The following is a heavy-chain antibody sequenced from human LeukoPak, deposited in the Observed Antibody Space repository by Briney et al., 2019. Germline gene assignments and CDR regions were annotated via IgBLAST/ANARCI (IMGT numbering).Heavy chain of an antibody. CDR3: ARAAPYIVATRAIDY. V-gene: IGHV1-18*01. J-gene: IGHJ4*02. D-gene: IGHD5-12*01. CDR1: GYTFTSYG. Sequence: VSVKVSCKASGYTFTSYGISWVRQAPGQGLEWVGWISAYNGNTNYAQKLQGRVTMTTDTSTSTAYMELRSLRSDDTAVYYCARAAPYIVATRAIDYWGQGTLVTVSS. CDR2: ISAYNGNT.